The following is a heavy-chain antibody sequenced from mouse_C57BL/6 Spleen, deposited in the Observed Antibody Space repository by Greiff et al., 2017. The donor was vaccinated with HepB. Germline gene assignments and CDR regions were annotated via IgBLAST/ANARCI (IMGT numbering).Heavy chain of an antibody. CDR2: ISSGSSTI. J-gene: IGHJ1*03. V-gene: IGHV5-17*01. CDR3: ARPDPRRYFDV. Sequence: EVKLLESGGGLVKPGGSLKLSCAASGFTFSDYGMHWVRQAPEKGLEWVAYISSGSSTIYYEDTVKGRFTISRDNAKNTLFLQMTSLRSEDTAMYYCARPDPRRYFDVWGTGTTVTVSS. CDR1: GFTFSDYG.